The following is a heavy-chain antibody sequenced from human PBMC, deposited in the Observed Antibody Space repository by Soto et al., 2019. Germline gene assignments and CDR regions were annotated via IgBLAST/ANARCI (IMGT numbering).Heavy chain of an antibody. D-gene: IGHD3-22*01. CDR3: AGGDYYDSSGYYPI. J-gene: IGHJ4*02. CDR1: GGSISSSSYY. V-gene: IGHV4-39*01. CDR2: IYYSGST. Sequence: SETLSLTCTVSGGSISSSSYYWGWIRQPPGKGLEWIGSIYYSGSTYYNPSLKSRVTISVDTSKNQFSLKLSSVTAADTAVYYCAGGDYYDSSGYYPIWGQGTLVTVSS.